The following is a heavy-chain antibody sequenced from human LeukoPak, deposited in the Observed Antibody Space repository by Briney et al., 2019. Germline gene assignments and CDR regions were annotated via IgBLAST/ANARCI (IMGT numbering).Heavy chain of an antibody. CDR2: ISGSGATT. J-gene: IGHJ6*02. V-gene: IGHV3-23*01. CDR3: ARDPDGGNSGAHYYYDMDV. Sequence: GGSLRLSCAASGFTFSSYAMSWVRQAPGKGLEWVSAISGSGATTYYADSVKGRFTVSRDNAKNSLYLQMNSLRAEDTAVYYCARDPDGGNSGAHYYYDMDVWGQGTTVTVSS. CDR1: GFTFSSYA. D-gene: IGHD4-23*01.